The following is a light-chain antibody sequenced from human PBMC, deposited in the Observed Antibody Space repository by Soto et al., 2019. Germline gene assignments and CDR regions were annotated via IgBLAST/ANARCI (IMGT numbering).Light chain of an antibody. J-gene: IGKJ1*01. Sequence: DIQMTQPPSTLSGSVGDRVTITCRASQTISSWLAWYQQRPGKAPKNLIYDVSNLESGVPSRFSGSGSGTEFTLTISGLQPEDFATYYCQQNNNYPWTFGQGTKVDIK. V-gene: IGKV1-5*03. CDR3: QQNNNYPWT. CDR2: DVS. CDR1: QTISSW.